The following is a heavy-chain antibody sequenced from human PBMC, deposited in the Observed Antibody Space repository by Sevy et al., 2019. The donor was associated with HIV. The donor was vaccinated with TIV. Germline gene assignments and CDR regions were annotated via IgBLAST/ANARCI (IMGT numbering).Heavy chain of an antibody. D-gene: IGHD4-4*01. CDR3: ARGNFDDYTNTIAGWFDP. V-gene: IGHV7-4-1*02. CDR2: IDTNTGNP. CDR1: GYTFSFYK. J-gene: IGHJ5*02. Sequence: ASVKVSCKASGYTFSFYKVNWVRQAPGQGLEWLGWIDTNTGNPTYARDFTGRFVFSLDTSVSTAYLHINSLKAEDTAVYYCARGNFDDYTNTIAGWFDPWGQGTLVTVSS.